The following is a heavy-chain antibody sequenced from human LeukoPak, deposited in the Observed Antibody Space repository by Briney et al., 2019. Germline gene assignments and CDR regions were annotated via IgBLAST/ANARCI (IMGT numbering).Heavy chain of an antibody. CDR3: AKDEYSSSWYYFDY. D-gene: IGHD6-13*01. J-gene: IGHJ4*02. Sequence: GGSLRLSCAASGFTVSSNYMSWVRQAPGKGLEWVAFIRFDGTNKYYADSVKGRFTISRDNSKNTLYLQMNSLRAEDTAVYFCAKDEYSSSWYYFDYWGQGTLVTVSS. CDR2: IRFDGTNK. V-gene: IGHV3-30*02. CDR1: GFTVSSNY.